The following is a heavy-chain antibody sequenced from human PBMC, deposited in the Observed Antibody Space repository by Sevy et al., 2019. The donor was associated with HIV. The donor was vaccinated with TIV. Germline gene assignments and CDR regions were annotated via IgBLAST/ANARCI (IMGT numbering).Heavy chain of an antibody. V-gene: IGHV3-9*01. D-gene: IGHD3-22*01. CDR2: ISWNSGSI. J-gene: IGHJ3*02. Sequence: GGSLRLSCAASGFTFDDYAMHWVRQAPGKGLEWVSGISWNSGSIGYADSVKGRFTISRDNAKNSLYLQMNSLRAEDTALYYGAKARRVVVEGGAFDIWGQGTMVTVSS. CDR1: GFTFDDYA. CDR3: AKARRVVVEGGAFDI.